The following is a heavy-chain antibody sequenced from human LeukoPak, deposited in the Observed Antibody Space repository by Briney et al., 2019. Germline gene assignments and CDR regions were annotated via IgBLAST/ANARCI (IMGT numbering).Heavy chain of an antibody. Sequence: GGSLRLSCVASGFXFTNAWMSWVRQAPGKGQEWVGHIKSKTDGGTTDYAAPVKGRFIISRDDSKHTLYLQMNSLKTDDTAVYYCTKYDTSVNFDYWGQGTLVTVSS. CDR3: TKYDTSVNFDY. CDR2: IKSKTDGGTT. V-gene: IGHV3-15*01. D-gene: IGHD3-22*01. J-gene: IGHJ4*02. CDR1: GFXFTNAW.